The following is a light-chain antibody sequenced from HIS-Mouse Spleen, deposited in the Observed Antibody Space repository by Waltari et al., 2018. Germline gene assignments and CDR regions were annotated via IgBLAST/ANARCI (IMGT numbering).Light chain of an antibody. CDR3: QSADSSGTGWV. J-gene: IGLJ3*02. V-gene: IGLV3-25*03. CDR1: AFPKQY. Sequence: SYELTQPPSVSVSPGQTARITCSGDAFPKQYAYWYQQKPGQAPVLVIYKDSERPSGSPERVSGSSSGKTVTLTISGVQAEDEADYYCQSADSSGTGWVFGGGTKLTVL. CDR2: KDS.